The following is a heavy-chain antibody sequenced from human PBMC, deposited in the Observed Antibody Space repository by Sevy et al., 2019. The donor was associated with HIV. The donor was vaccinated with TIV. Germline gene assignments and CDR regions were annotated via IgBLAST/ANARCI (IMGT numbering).Heavy chain of an antibody. CDR3: AREQGRELPYYGMDV. J-gene: IGHJ6*02. Sequence: GGCLRLSCAASGFTFSSYAMHWVRQAPGKGLEWVAVISYDGSNKYYADSVKGRFTISRDNSKNTLYLQMNSLRAEDTAVYYCAREQGRELPYYGMDVWGQGTTVTVSS. D-gene: IGHD1-26*01. CDR1: GFTFSSYA. CDR2: ISYDGSNK. V-gene: IGHV3-30-3*01.